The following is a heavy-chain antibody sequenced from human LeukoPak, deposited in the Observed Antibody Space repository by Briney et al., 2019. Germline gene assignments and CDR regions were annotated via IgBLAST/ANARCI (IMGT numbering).Heavy chain of an antibody. V-gene: IGHV3-30*02. Sequence: TGGSLRLSCAASGFTFSSYGMHWVRQAPGKGLEWVAFIRYDGSNKYYAGSVKGRFTISRDNSKNTLYLQMNSLRAEDTAVYYCAKDPTPFSSGWYLDYWGQGTLVTVSS. CDR1: GFTFSSYG. D-gene: IGHD6-19*01. J-gene: IGHJ4*02. CDR3: AKDPTPFSSGWYLDY. CDR2: IRYDGSNK.